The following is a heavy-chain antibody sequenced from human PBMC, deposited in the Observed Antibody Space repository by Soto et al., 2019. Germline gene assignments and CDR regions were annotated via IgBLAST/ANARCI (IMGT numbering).Heavy chain of an antibody. V-gene: IGHV3-48*01. J-gene: IGHJ3*02. CDR1: GFTFSSYS. CDR2: ISSSSTTI. D-gene: IGHD2-15*01. CDR3: ASDQGVAPTTRTFDI. Sequence: EVQLVESGGGLVQPGGSLRLSCAASGFTFSSYSMNWVRQAPGKGLEWLSYISSSSTTIYYADSMKGRFTISRDNAKNSLSLQMNSLRVEDTAVYYCASDQGVAPTTRTFDIWGQGTMVTVSS.